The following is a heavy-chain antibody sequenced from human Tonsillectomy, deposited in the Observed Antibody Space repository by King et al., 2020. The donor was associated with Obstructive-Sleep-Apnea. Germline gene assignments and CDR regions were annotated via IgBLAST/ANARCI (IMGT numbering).Heavy chain of an antibody. D-gene: IGHD3-10*01. J-gene: IGHJ5*02. V-gene: IGHV3-21*01. CDR2: ISSSSSYI. CDR1: GFTFSSYS. CDR3: ARDYYGSGSYPMGWFDP. Sequence: VQLVESGGGLVKPGGSLRLSCAASGFTFSSYSMNWVRQAPGKGLEWVSSISSSSSYIYYADSVKGRFTISRDNAKNSLYLQMNSLRAEDTAVYYCARDYYGSGSYPMGWFDPWGHGTLVTVSS.